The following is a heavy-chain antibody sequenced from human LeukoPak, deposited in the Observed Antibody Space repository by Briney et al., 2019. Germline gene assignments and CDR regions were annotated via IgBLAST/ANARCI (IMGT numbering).Heavy chain of an antibody. CDR2: ISAYNGNT. CDR3: ARVSYCSSTSCPDY. Sequence: GASVKVSCKASGYTFTSYGISWVRQAPGQGLEWMGWISAYNGNTNYAQKLQGRVTMTTDTSTSTAYMELRSLRSDDTAVYYCARVSYCSSTSCPDYWGQGTLVTVSS. D-gene: IGHD2-2*01. J-gene: IGHJ4*02. CDR1: GYTFTSYG. V-gene: IGHV1-18*01.